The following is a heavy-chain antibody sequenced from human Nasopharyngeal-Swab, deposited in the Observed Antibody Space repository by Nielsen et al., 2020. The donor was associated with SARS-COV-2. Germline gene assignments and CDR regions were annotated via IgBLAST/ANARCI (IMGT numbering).Heavy chain of an antibody. CDR3: ARGRDCTNGVCYAGGTDAFDI. Sequence: WVRQAPGQGLEWRGIFNPSGGSTSYAQKFQGRVTMTRDTSTSTVYMELSSLRSEDTAVYYCARGRDCTNGVCYAGGTDAFDIWGQGTRVTVSS. D-gene: IGHD2-8*01. J-gene: IGHJ3*02. CDR2: FNPSGGST. V-gene: IGHV1-46*01.